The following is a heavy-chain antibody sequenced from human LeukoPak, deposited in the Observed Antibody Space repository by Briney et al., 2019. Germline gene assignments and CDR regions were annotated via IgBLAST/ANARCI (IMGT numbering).Heavy chain of an antibody. CDR1: GYTFTGYY. CDR3: ARAGAVETSHFDV. CDR2: INPNSGGT. Sequence: ASVKVSCKASGYTFTGYYMHWVRQAPGQGLEWMGWINPNSGGTNYAQKFQGRVTMTRDTSISTAYMELSRLRSDDTAVYYCARAGAVETSHFDVWGQGALVIVSS. J-gene: IGHJ4*02. V-gene: IGHV1-2*02. D-gene: IGHD2-21*01.